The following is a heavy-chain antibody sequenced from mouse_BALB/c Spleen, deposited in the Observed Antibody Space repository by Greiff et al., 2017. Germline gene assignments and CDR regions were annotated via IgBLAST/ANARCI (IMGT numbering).Heavy chain of an antibody. D-gene: IGHD2-14*01. J-gene: IGHJ4*01. V-gene: IGHV5-9-4*01. CDR1: GFTFSSYA. CDR3: ARGTYRYDYAMDY. Sequence: EVHLVESGGGLVKPGGSLKLSCAASGFTFSSYAMSWVRQSPEKRLEWVAEISSGGSYTYYPDTVTGRFTISRDNAKNTLYLEMSSLRSEDTAMYYCARGTYRYDYAMDYWGQGTSVTVSS. CDR2: ISSGGSYT.